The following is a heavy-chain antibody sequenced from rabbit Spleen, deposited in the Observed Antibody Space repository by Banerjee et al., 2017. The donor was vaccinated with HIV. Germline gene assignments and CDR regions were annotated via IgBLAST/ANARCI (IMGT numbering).Heavy chain of an antibody. V-gene: IGHV1S45*01. CDR3: ARSVADFAYARRLNV. CDR1: GFSFSSSYW. CDR2: IYPGSSGTT. D-gene: IGHD6-1*01. Sequence: QEQLEESGGDLVKPEGSLTLTCTASGFSFSSSYWICWVRQAPGKGLEWIACIYPGSSGTTYYASWAKGRFTISKSSSTTVTLQMTRLTAADTATYLCARSVADFAYARRLNVWAPGTLVTVS. J-gene: IGHJ3*01.